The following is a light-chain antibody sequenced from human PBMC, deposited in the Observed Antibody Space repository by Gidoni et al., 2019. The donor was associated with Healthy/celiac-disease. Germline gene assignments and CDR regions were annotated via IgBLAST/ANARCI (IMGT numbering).Light chain of an antibody. Sequence: IHMTQSPSSLSASVGDRVTITCRASQTISSYLNWYQQKPGKAPNLLIYPASSLQSGVPSRFSGSGSGTDFTLTISSLQPEDFATYYCRQSYSTPRTFXQXTKVEIK. CDR3: RQSYSTPRT. J-gene: IGKJ1*01. CDR1: QTISSY. CDR2: PAS. V-gene: IGKV1-39*01.